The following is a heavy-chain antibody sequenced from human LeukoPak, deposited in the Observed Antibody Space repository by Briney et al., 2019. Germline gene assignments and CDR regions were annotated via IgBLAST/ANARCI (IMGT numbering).Heavy chain of an antibody. V-gene: IGHV3-11*01. J-gene: IGHJ6*02. CDR2: ISNGVDAI. CDR1: GFTVSSNY. CDR3: ARGHYGLDV. Sequence: PGGSLRLSCAASGFTVSSNYTSWVRQAPGKRLEWVSYISNGVDAIYYADSVKGRFTISRDNAKNSLYLQMSSLGAEDTAVYYCARGHYGLDVWGQGTTVTVSS.